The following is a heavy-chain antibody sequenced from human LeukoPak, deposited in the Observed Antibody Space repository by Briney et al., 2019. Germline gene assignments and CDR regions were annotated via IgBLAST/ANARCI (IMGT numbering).Heavy chain of an antibody. Sequence: ASVNVSCKASGGTFSSYAISWVRQAPGQGLEWMGWISAYNGNTNYAQKLQGRVTMTTDTSTSTAYMELRSLRSDDTAVYYCARSPEKTYYDFWSGYYDYYYYGMDVWGQGTTVTVSS. CDR2: ISAYNGNT. V-gene: IGHV1-18*01. J-gene: IGHJ6*02. CDR3: ARSPEKTYYDFWSGYYDYYYYGMDV. CDR1: GGTFSSYA. D-gene: IGHD3-3*01.